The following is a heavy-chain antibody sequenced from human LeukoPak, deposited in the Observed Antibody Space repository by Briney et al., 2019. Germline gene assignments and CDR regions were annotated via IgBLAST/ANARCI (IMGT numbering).Heavy chain of an antibody. V-gene: IGHV3-33*01. D-gene: IGHD1-26*01. CDR3: ARDLGSGS. J-gene: IGHJ4*02. CDR2: MWFDGTTE. Sequence: AGGSLRLSCAASGFTFSDHGIHWVRQAPGKGLEWVAIMWFDGTTEYSADSVKGRFTISRDNSRTVYLQMNSLRAEDTAVYYCARDLGSGSWGQGTLVTVSS. CDR1: GFTFSDHG.